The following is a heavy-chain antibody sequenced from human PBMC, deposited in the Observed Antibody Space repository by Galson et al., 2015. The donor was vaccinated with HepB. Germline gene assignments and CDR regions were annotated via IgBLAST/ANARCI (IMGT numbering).Heavy chain of an antibody. CDR3: VRSVGGGSAY. D-gene: IGHD1-26*01. Sequence: SLRLSCAASGFTFSSYWMHWVRQTPGKGLVWVSHINGDGSTTGYAGSVKSRFSISRNNAKNTLFLQMNTLRAEDTAVYYCVRSVGGGSAYWGQGTLVTVSS. CDR2: INGDGSTT. CDR1: GFTFSSYW. J-gene: IGHJ4*02. V-gene: IGHV3-74*01.